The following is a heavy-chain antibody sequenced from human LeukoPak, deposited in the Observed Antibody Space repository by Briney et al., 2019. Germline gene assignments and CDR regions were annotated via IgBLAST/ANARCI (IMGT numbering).Heavy chain of an antibody. V-gene: IGHV4-59*01. CDR3: ARESIAEDAFDI. Sequence: SETLSLTCTVSGGSISSYYWSWIRQPPGKGLEWIGYIYYSGSTNYNPSLKSRVTISVDTSKNQFSLKLSSVTAADTAAYYCARESIAEDAFDIWGQGTMVTVSS. CDR2: IYYSGST. CDR1: GGSISSYY. J-gene: IGHJ3*02. D-gene: IGHD6-13*01.